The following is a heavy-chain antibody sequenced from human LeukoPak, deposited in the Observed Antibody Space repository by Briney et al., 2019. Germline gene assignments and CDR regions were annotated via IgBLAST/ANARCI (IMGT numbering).Heavy chain of an antibody. V-gene: IGHV3-48*02. CDR1: GFTFSTYS. J-gene: IGHJ1*01. CDR3: ARRIAAAGIPGAGYFQH. CDR2: VSTSSST. Sequence: GGSLRLSCVASGFTFSTYSMNWVRQAPGKGLEWVSYVSTSSSTYYADSVKGRFTISRDNAKNSLYLQMNSLRDDDTAVYYCARRIAAAGIPGAGYFQHWGQGTLVTVSS. D-gene: IGHD6-13*01.